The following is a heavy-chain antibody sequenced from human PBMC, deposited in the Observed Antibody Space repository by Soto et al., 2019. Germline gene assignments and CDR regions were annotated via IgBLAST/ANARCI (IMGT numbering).Heavy chain of an antibody. CDR2: IYYSGST. CDR3: ARDLYLRYWFDP. Sequence: PSETLSLTCTVSGGSISSGDYYWSWIRQPPGKGLEWIGYIYYSGSTYYNPSLKSRVTISVDTSKNQFSLKLSSVTAADTAVYYCARDLYLRYWFDPGGQGTLVTVSS. J-gene: IGHJ5*02. CDR1: GGSISSGDYY. D-gene: IGHD3-16*02. V-gene: IGHV4-30-4*01.